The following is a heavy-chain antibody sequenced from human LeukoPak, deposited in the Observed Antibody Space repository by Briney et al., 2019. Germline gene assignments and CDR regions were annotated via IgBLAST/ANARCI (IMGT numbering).Heavy chain of an antibody. V-gene: IGHV1-8*01. J-gene: IGHJ4*02. CDR1: GYTFTSYD. Sequence: ASVKVSCKASGYTFTSYDINWVRQATGQGLEWMGWMNPNSGNTGYAQKFQGRVTMTRNTSISTAYMELSSLRSEDTAVYYWARVEVVPAANFDYWGRGTLVTASS. D-gene: IGHD2-2*01. CDR2: MNPNSGNT. CDR3: ARVEVVPAANFDY.